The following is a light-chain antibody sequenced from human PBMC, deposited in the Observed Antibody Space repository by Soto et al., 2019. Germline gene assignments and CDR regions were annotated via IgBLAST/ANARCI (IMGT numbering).Light chain of an antibody. Sequence: DIPLTQSPSFLSASVGDRVTITCRASQGISSYLAWYQQKPGKAPKLLIYAASTLQSGVPSSFSGSGSGTEFTLTISSLQPEDFATYYCQQLNSYSWTFGQGTKVEIK. CDR2: AAS. CDR3: QQLNSYSWT. J-gene: IGKJ1*01. CDR1: QGISSY. V-gene: IGKV1-9*01.